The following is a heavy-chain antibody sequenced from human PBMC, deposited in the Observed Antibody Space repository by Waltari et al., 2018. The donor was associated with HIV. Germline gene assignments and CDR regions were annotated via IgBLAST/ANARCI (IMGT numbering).Heavy chain of an antibody. V-gene: IGHV4-59*01. Sequence: QVQLQESGPGLVKPSETLSLTCTVSGGSISCYYWSWIRQPPGKGLEWIGYIYYSGSTKYNPARKRRVTISVDTSKNQFSLKLSSVTAADTAVYYCARDRETGDTPYGYWYFDLWGRGTLVAVSS. CDR2: IYYSGST. D-gene: IGHD7-27*01. J-gene: IGHJ2*01. CDR1: GGSISCYY. CDR3: ARDRETGDTPYGYWYFDL.